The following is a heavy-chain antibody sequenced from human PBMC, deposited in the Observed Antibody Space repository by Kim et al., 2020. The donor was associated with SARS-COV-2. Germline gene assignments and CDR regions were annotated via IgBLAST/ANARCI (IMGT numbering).Heavy chain of an antibody. CDR1: GYTFASYG. D-gene: IGHD4-17*01. CDR3: ARDFAEAVTTNYGMDV. CDR2: ISAYNGNT. J-gene: IGHJ6*02. V-gene: IGHV1-18*04. Sequence: ASVKVSCKASGYTFASYGISWGRQAPGQGLGWMGWISAYNGNTNYAQKLQGRVTMTTDTSTSTAYMELRSLRSDDTAVYYCARDFAEAVTTNYGMDVWGQGTTVPVSS.